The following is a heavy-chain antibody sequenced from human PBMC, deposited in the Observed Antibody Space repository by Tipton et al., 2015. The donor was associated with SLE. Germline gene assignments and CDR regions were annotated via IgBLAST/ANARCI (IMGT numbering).Heavy chain of an antibody. D-gene: IGHD3-10*01. CDR2: ISGGAGRT. V-gene: IGHV3-23*01. Sequence: SLRLSCAASGFTFHDSAMTWVRQAPGKGLEWVSSISGGAGRTYYADSVKGRFTISRDNSKNTLYVLMNSLGAEDTAVYYCAKERGIDIDYYNSGMDVWGQGTTVIVSS. CDR3: AKERGIDIDYYNSGMDV. CDR1: GFTFHDSA. J-gene: IGHJ6*02.